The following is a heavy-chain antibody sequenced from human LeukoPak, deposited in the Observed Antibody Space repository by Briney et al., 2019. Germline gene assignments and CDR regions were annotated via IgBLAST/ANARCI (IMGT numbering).Heavy chain of an antibody. Sequence: GGSLRLSCAASGFTFSSYSMNWVRQAPGKGLEWVSSISSSSSYIYYADSVKSRFTISRDNAKNSLYLQMNSLRAEDTAVYYCAIRPTVTTTGIFDYWGQGTLVTVSS. V-gene: IGHV3-21*01. CDR3: AIRPTVTTTGIFDY. CDR1: GFTFSSYS. D-gene: IGHD4-17*01. CDR2: ISSSSSYI. J-gene: IGHJ4*02.